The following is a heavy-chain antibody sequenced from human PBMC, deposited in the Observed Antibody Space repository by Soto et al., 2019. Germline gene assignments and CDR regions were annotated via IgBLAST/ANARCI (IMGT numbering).Heavy chain of an antibody. Sequence: QVRLVQSGADMKKPGASVTVSCRASGYIFTAYSMHWVRQAPGQGLEWMGVVNPSGGSAHYAQSFEGRVTLTRDTSTSTFYMELSSLRSEDTAVYYCAREENCRGGTCYSEYFHHWGQGTLVTDSS. D-gene: IGHD2-15*01. CDR2: VNPSGGSA. J-gene: IGHJ1*01. V-gene: IGHV1-46*01. CDR1: GYIFTAYS. CDR3: AREENCRGGTCYSEYFHH.